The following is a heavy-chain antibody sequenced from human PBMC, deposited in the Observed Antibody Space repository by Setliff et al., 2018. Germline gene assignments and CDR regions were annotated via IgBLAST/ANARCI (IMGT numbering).Heavy chain of an antibody. CDR1: GFTFNTYL. J-gene: IGHJ6*03. V-gene: IGHV3-48*01. D-gene: IGHD3-10*02. Sequence: GGSLRLSCAASGFTFNTYLMNWVRQAPGKGLEWVSHIRDTGTTVHYADSVKGRFTISRDNAKNSLYLQMNSLRAEDTAVYYCVRDDVRGIGNYNWDVWGKGTTVTVSS. CDR3: VRDDVRGIGNYNWDV. CDR2: IRDTGTTV.